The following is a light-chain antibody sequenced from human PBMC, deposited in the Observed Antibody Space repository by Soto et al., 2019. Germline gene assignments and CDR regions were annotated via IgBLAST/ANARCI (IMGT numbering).Light chain of an antibody. CDR1: QRINSE. CDR2: GAS. V-gene: IGKV3-15*01. CDR3: QQGHNWPLT. J-gene: IGKJ2*01. Sequence: EIVMTQSPATLSLSPGERAALSSRASQRINSELAWYQQKPGQPPRLLIYGASTRATGVPARFTGSESGSEFTLTISGLQSEDFAVYYCQQGHNWPLTFGQGTRLEI.